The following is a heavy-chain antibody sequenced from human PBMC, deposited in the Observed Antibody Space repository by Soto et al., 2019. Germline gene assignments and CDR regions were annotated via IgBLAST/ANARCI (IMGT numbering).Heavy chain of an antibody. CDR2: ISSSSSYI. D-gene: IGHD3-10*01. Sequence: EVQLVESGGGLVKPGGSLRLSCAASGFTSSSYSMNWVRQAPGKGLEWVSSISSSSSYIYYADSVKGRFTISRDNAKNSLYLQMNSLRAEDTAVYYCARESQWFGEGGYWGQGTLVTVSS. J-gene: IGHJ4*02. V-gene: IGHV3-21*01. CDR1: GFTSSSYS. CDR3: ARESQWFGEGGY.